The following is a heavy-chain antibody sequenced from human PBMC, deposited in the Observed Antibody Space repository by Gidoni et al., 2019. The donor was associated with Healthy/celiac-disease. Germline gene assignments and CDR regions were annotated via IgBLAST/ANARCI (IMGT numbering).Heavy chain of an antibody. Sequence: QVQLVQSGAEVKKPGASVQVSCKASGYTFTSYYMHWVRQAPGQGLEWMGIINPSGGSTSYAQKFQGRVTMTRDTSTSTVYMELSSLRSEDTAVYYCARGRRGFGELLSYYGMDVWGQGTTVTVSS. CDR3: ARGRRGFGELLSYYGMDV. CDR2: INPSGGST. CDR1: GYTFTSYY. V-gene: IGHV1-46*01. D-gene: IGHD3-10*01. J-gene: IGHJ6*02.